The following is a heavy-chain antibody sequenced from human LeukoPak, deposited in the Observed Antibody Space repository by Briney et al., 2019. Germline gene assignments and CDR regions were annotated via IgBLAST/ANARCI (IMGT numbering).Heavy chain of an antibody. CDR1: GFTFSTYA. V-gene: IGHV3-23*01. J-gene: IGHJ4*02. CDR2: ISGRTGNT. Sequence: PGGSLTLSCAGSGFTFSTYAMSWVRQAPGKGLEWVSSISGRTGNTYYADSVKGRFTISRDNSKNTVYLQMKSLRAEDTAVYYCARDGGNRWDYWGQGTLVTVSS. D-gene: IGHD1-14*01. CDR3: ARDGGNRWDY.